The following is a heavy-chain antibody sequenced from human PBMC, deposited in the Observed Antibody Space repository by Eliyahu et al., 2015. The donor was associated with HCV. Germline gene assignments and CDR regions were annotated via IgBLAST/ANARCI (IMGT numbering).Heavy chain of an antibody. CDR3: ARGSLDIVVVVEHDAFDI. CDR1: GFXFXNYX. Sequence: EVQLVESGGGLVQPGGSLRLSCAASGFXFXNYXXSWVRQAPGKGLEWVANIKQDGSEKYYVDSVKGRFTISRDNAKNSLYLQMNSLRAEDTAVYYCARGSLDIVVVVEHDAFDIWGQGTMVTVSS. CDR2: IKQDGSEK. J-gene: IGHJ3*02. V-gene: IGHV3-7*01. D-gene: IGHD2-15*01.